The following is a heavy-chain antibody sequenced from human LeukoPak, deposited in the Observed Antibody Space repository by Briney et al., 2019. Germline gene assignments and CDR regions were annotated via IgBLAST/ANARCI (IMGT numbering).Heavy chain of an antibody. CDR3: ALAPNSNWFDF. D-gene: IGHD2-8*01. J-gene: IGHJ5*01. CDR2: IHYSGSS. Sequence: SETLPLTCTVSGDSTSNFYWNWIRQSPGKGLEWIGNIHYSGSSVYNPSLQSRVTITIDTSRRQFFLKLNSVTAADTAVYFCALAPNSNWFDFWGPGILVTVSS. V-gene: IGHV4-59*03. CDR1: GDSTSNFY.